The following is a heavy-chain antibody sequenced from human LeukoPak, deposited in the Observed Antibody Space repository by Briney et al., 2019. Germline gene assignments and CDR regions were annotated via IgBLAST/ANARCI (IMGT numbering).Heavy chain of an antibody. CDR2: IYTSGSA. Sequence: SETLSLTCTVSGDSISVYYWTWIRQPAGKGLEWIGRIYTSGSANYNPSLKSRVTMSVDTSKNQFSLRLTSVTAADTAVYYCARGGDSSSWSVDRWGQGTLVTVSS. CDR3: ARGGDSSSWSVDR. V-gene: IGHV4-4*07. J-gene: IGHJ5*02. CDR1: GDSISVYY. D-gene: IGHD6-13*01.